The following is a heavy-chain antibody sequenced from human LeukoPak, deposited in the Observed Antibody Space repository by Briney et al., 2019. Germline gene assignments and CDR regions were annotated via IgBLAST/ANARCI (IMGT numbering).Heavy chain of an antibody. V-gene: IGHV3-7*01. Sequence: PGGSLRLSCAASGFTFSYYWMTWVRQAPGKGLEWVANLRPDGRDKYYADSVKGRFTISRDNAKNSLYLQMNGLRADDTAIYYCARDAYDDPSESWGQATLVTVSS. CDR2: LRPDGRDK. CDR3: ARDAYDDPSES. D-gene: IGHD3-3*01. CDR1: GFTFSYYW. J-gene: IGHJ5*02.